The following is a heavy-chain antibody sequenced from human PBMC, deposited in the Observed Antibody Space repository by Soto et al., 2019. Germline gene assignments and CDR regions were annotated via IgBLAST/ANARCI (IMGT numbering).Heavy chain of an antibody. V-gene: IGHV1-18*01. CDR2: ISANNGNT. CDR3: ARGWGGIVVAGTRLDY. D-gene: IGHD6-19*01. CDR1: GYTFTSYA. Sequence: QAQLVQSGTEVEKPGASVKVSCKASGYTFTSYAIGWVRQAPGQGLEWMGWISANNGNTNYAQKLQGRVTMTADTSTSTAYMELRSLRSDDTAVYYCARGWGGIVVAGTRLDYWGQGTLVTVSS. J-gene: IGHJ4*02.